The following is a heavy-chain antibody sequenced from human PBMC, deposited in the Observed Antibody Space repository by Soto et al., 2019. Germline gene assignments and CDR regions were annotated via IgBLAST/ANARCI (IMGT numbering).Heavy chain of an antibody. J-gene: IGHJ3*02. D-gene: IGHD2-21*02. V-gene: IGHV1-69*13. CDR2: IIPIFGTA. CDR3: ARDRRSDCCDAFDI. Sequence: SVKVACKSSGGTFSSYAISWVRQAPGQGLEWMGGIIPIFGTANYAQKFQGRVTITADESTSTAYMELSSLRSEDTAVYYCARDRRSDCCDAFDIWGQGTMVTVSS. CDR1: GGTFSSYA.